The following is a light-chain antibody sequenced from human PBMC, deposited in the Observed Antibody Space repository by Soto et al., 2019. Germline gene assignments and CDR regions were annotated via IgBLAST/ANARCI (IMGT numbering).Light chain of an antibody. CDR1: SSDIGGYNY. CDR3: SSYGASSTL. V-gene: IGLV2-14*03. Sequence: QSVLTQPASVSGSPGQSITIPCTGTSSDIGGYNYVSWYQQHPGKAPKLMIFDVSYRPSGISDRFSGSKSGNTASLTISGLPPEDEADYYCSSYGASSTLFGGGTQLTVL. J-gene: IGLJ2*01. CDR2: DVS.